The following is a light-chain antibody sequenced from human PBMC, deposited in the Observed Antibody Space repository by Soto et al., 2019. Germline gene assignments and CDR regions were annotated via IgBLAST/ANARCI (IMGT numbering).Light chain of an antibody. CDR2: DAY. CDR3: QQPHKWPIR. Sequence: VLTQPLASLSSFLGERATLSCRASQSFRGRLAWYHQKPGQAPRLLIFDAYNRATGIPPRFSGSGSGPYCTLTISSLAPEDSAVYYCQQPHKWPIRFGQATRLEI. J-gene: IGKJ5*01. CDR1: QSFRGR. V-gene: IGKV3-11*01.